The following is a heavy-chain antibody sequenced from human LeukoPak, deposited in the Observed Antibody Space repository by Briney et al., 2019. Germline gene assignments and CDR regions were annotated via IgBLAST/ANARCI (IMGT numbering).Heavy chain of an antibody. V-gene: IGHV4-59*08. Sequence: PSETLSLTCTVSDGSFSSYSWNWIRQPPGRGLEWIGYIYYSGSTIYNPSLRSRVTISIDTSKNQFSLKLTSVTAADTAVYYCARLKARDAFDIWGQGTMVTLSS. CDR1: DGSFSSYS. CDR2: IYYSGST. CDR3: ARLKARDAFDI. J-gene: IGHJ3*02.